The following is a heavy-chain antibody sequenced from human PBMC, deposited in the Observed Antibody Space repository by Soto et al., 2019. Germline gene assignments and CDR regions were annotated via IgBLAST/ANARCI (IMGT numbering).Heavy chain of an antibody. Sequence: PGGSLRLSCAASGFTLSDYYMNWIRQAPGKGLEWVSYLGTRDTYTNYADSVKGRFTISRDNAKNSLYLQMSSLRAEDTAVYYCARDRGGYDRLYYYHGMDVWGQGTTVTVSS. CDR1: GFTLSDYY. D-gene: IGHD5-12*01. V-gene: IGHV3-11*06. CDR3: ARDRGGYDRLYYYHGMDV. CDR2: LGTRDTYT. J-gene: IGHJ6*02.